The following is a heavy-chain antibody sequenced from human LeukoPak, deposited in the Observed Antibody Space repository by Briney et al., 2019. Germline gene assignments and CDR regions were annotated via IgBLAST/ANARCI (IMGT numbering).Heavy chain of an antibody. CDR3: ARDLEPRGSLFDY. CDR2: ISSSSSYI. Sequence: GGSPRLSCAASGFTFSSYSMNWVRQAPGKGLKWVSSISSSSSYIYYADSVKGRFTISRDNAKNSLYLQMNSLRAEDTAVYYCARDLEPRGSLFDYWGQGTLVTVSS. J-gene: IGHJ4*02. V-gene: IGHV3-21*01. D-gene: IGHD3-10*01. CDR1: GFTFSSYS.